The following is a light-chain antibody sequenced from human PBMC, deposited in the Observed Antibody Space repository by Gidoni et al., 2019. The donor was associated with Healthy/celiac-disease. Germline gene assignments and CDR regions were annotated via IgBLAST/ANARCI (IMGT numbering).Light chain of an antibody. J-gene: IGKJ5*01. CDR2: DAS. CDR1: QSVSRY. V-gene: IGKV3-11*01. Sequence: EIVLTQSPATLSLSPGERATLSCRASQSVSRYLAWYQQKHGQAPRLIIYDASNRATGIPARFSGSGSGTDSTLTISSLEPEDLAVYYCQQRSNWPPSITFGQGTRLEIK. CDR3: QQRSNWPPSIT.